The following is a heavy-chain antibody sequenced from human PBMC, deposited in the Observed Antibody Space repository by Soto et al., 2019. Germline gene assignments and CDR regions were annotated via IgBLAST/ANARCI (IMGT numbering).Heavy chain of an antibody. CDR1: RFSFSSYE. Sequence: GSLRLSCVASRFSFSSYEMSWVRQAAGKGLEWVSRVSLTGDRTNYAGSVKGRFTVSRDNFKNTLYLEMDSLRPEDTAIYYCARGGGYCTPTSCAIDSWHRGPPGTVSS. V-gene: IGHV3-23*01. D-gene: IGHD2-8*01. J-gene: IGHJ4*02. CDR3: ARGGGYCTPTSCAIDS. CDR2: VSLTGDRT.